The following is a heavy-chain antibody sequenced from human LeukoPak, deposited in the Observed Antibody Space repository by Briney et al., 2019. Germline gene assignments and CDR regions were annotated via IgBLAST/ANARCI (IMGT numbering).Heavy chain of an antibody. CDR2: IYYSGST. D-gene: IGHD2-21*01. V-gene: IGHV4-59*08. CDR3: ARAGISSHSGWFDP. J-gene: IGHJ5*02. CDR1: GGSISSYY. Sequence: PSETLSLTCTVSGGSISSYYWSWIRQPPGKGLEWIGYIYYSGSTNYNPSLKSRVTISVDTSKNQFSLKLSPVTAADTAVYYCARAGISSHSGWFDPWGQGTLVTVSS.